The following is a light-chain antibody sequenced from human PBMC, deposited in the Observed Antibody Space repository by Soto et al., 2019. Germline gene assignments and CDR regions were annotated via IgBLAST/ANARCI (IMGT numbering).Light chain of an antibody. V-gene: IGKV1-12*02. Sequence: DIPMTQSPSSVSASVGDTVTITCRASQDISSWLAWYRQRPGKAPDLLIFDASTLQSGVPSRFSGSGSGTEFTLTISSLQPEDSATYFCQQANTFPSFGGGTKVEI. CDR2: DAS. CDR1: QDISSW. J-gene: IGKJ4*01. CDR3: QQANTFPS.